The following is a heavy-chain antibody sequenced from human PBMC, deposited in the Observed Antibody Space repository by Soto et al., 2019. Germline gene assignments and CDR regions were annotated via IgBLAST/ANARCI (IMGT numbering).Heavy chain of an antibody. CDR3: ARGIFGVVYAFDS. D-gene: IGHD3-3*01. J-gene: IGHJ3*02. V-gene: IGHV4-59*01. Sequence: PSETLSLTCTVSGGSISSYYWSWIRQPPGKGLEWIGYIYYSGSTNYNPSLKSRVTISVDTSKNQFSLKLSSVTAADTAVYYCARGIFGVVYAFDSWGQGTIVTVAS. CDR2: IYYSGST. CDR1: GGSISSYY.